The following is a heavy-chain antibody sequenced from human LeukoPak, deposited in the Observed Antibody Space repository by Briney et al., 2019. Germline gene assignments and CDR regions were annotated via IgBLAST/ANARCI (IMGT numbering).Heavy chain of an antibody. D-gene: IGHD6-6*01. J-gene: IGHJ5*02. CDR2: VDYSGGDT. CDR3: ARPYSSSSSGVDP. Sequence: GGSLRLTCTASGFTLSSYEMSWIRQAPGKGLEWVSSVDYSGGDTHYADSVQGRFTISRDNAKNSLYLQMNSLRAEDTAVYYCARPYSSSSSGVDPWGQGTLVTVSS. CDR1: GFTLSSYE. V-gene: IGHV3-11*06.